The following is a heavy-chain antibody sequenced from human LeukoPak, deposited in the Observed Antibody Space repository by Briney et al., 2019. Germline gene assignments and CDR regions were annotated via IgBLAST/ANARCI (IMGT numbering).Heavy chain of an antibody. CDR1: GGSFNNYY. CDR3: ARFGVDYDMGV. V-gene: IGHV4-59*01. J-gene: IGHJ6*02. Sequence: SETLSLTCSVSGGSFNNYYWTWIRQPPGKGLEWIGQIYYSGKADYNPSLKSRITISVDTSKNQISLRVNSVTAADTAVYYCARFGVDYDMGVWGQGTTVIVFS. CDR2: IYYSGKA. D-gene: IGHD3-16*01.